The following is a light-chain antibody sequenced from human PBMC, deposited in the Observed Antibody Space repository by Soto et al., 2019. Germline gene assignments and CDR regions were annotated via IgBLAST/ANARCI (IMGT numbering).Light chain of an antibody. J-gene: IGLJ1*01. CDR2: EVS. CDR3: SSYTSSSTLDV. Sequence: QSVLTQPASVSGSPGQSITISCTGTSSDVGGYNYVSWYQQHPGKAPKLMIYEVSNRPSGVSNRFSGSKSGNTASLTISGPQAEDEADYYCSSYTSSSTLDVFGTGTKVNVL. V-gene: IGLV2-14*01. CDR1: SSDVGGYNY.